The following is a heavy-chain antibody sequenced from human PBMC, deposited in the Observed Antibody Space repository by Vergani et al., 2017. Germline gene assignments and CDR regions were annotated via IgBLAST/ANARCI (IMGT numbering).Heavy chain of an antibody. Sequence: EVQLLESGGGLVQPGGSLRLSCEASGFSFPGYAMSWVRQAPGKGLEWVSSVSGSSATPYYADSVKGRFIISRDNSKNTLHLQMNSLRADATAVYYCTKGSRGYTGYFFEYWGQGTLATVSS. J-gene: IGHJ4*02. D-gene: IGHD5-12*01. CDR3: TKGSRGYTGYFFEY. CDR1: GFSFPGYA. CDR2: VSGSSATP. V-gene: IGHV3-23*01.